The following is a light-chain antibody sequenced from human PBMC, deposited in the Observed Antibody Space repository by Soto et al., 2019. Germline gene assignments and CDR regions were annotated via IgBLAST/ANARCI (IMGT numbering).Light chain of an antibody. CDR1: QSVTSN. V-gene: IGKV3-15*01. CDR3: QQYNNWPGT. CDR2: GAS. J-gene: IGKJ1*01. Sequence: EIEMTQSPATLSVSPGERATLSCRASQSVTSNLAWYQQKPGQAPSLLIYGASTRATGIPARFSGSGSGTEFTLTISSLQSEDFAVYYCQQYNNWPGTFGQGTKVEI.